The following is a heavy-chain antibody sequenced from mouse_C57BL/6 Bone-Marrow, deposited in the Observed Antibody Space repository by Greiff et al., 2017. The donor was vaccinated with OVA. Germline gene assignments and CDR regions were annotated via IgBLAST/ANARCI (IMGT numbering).Heavy chain of an antibody. J-gene: IGHJ2*01. V-gene: IGHV3-6*01. CDR1: GYSITSGYY. D-gene: IGHD4-1*01. CDR3: AREGNWALDY. CDR2: ISYDGSN. Sequence: EVQLKESGTGLVKPSQSLSLTCSVTGYSITSGYYWNWIRQFPGNKLEWMGYISYDGSNNYNPSLKNRISITRDTSKNQFFLKLNAVTTEDTATYYCAREGNWALDYWGQGTTLTVSS.